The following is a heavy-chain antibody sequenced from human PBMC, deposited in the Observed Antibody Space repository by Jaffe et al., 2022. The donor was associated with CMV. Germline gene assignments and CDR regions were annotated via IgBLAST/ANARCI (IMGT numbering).Heavy chain of an antibody. Sequence: QVQLQESGPGLVKPSETLSLTCTVSGGSISTYFWSWIRQPPGKGLEWIGYVYYSGSTNYNPSLKSRVTIFVDTSKSQFSLKLTSVTAADTAVYYCARGLKRRYISSPTKIYYYSMDVWGTGTTVTVSS. D-gene: IGHD5-18*01. J-gene: IGHJ6*03. CDR3: ARGLKRRYISSPTKIYYYSMDV. CDR2: VYYSGST. V-gene: IGHV4-59*01. CDR1: GGSISTYF.